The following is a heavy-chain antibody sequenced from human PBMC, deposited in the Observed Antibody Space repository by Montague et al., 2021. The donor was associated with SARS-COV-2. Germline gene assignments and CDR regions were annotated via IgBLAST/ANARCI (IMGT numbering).Heavy chain of an antibody. CDR3: ARGHLSVSMIVVVFTSASYYFDY. J-gene: IGHJ4*02. D-gene: IGHD3-22*01. CDR1: GGSFGDNH. Sequence: SETLSLTCAVYGGSFGDNHWSWSRQPPGKGLEWMGNIKQSGSTNYNPSLKSRVTISVDTSKNKFSLKLTSVTAADTAVYLCARGHLSVSMIVVVFTSASYYFDYWGRGAQVTVSS. V-gene: IGHV4-34*01. CDR2: IKQSGST.